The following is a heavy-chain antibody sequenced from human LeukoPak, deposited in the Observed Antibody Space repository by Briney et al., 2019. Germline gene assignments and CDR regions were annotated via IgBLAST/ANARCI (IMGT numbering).Heavy chain of an antibody. V-gene: IGHV1-18*01. J-gene: IGHJ4*02. CDR1: GYTFTSYG. D-gene: IGHD3-3*01. CDR2: ISAYNGNT. Sequence: RASVKVSCKASGYTFTSYGISWVRQAPGQGLEWMGWISAYNGNTNYAQKLQGRVTMTTGTSTSTAYMELRSLRSDDTAVYYCARKSYDFWSALYYFDYWGQGTLVTVSS. CDR3: ARKSYDFWSALYYFDY.